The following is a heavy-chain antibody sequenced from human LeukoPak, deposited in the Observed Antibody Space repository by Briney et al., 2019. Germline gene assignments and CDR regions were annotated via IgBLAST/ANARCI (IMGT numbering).Heavy chain of an antibody. V-gene: IGHV3-23*01. CDR2: ISGRGGRT. J-gene: IGHJ4*02. Sequence: GGSLRLSCAASGFTFTSYGMSCVRQAPGEGLERVSAISGRGGRTYYADSVKGRFTISRDNSKNALYLQMNSLRAEDTAVYYCTKENWEGYYDSSGYYYDYYFVYWGQGTLVTVSS. D-gene: IGHD3-22*01. CDR3: TKENWEGYYDSSGYYYDYYFVY. CDR1: GFTFTSYG.